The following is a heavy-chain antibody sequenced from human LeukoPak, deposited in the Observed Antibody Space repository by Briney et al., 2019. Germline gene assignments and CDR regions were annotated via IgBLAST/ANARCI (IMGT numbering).Heavy chain of an antibody. V-gene: IGHV3-23*01. D-gene: IGHD6-13*01. J-gene: IGHJ6*02. CDR1: GFTFSSYA. Sequence: GGSLRLSCAASGFTFSSYAMSWLRQAPGKGLEWVSSISGSYGTTYYADSVKGRFTISRDNSKNTLYLQMNSLRAEDTAVYYCAREGHSSSWFHGMDVWGQGTTVTVSS. CDR2: ISGSYGTT. CDR3: AREGHSSSWFHGMDV.